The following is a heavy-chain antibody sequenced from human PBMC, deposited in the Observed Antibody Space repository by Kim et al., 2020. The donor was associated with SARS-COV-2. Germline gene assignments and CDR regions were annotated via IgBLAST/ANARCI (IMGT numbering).Heavy chain of an antibody. D-gene: IGHD2-15*01. V-gene: IGHV4-34*01. CDR1: GGSFSGYY. Sequence: SETLSLTCAVYGGSFSGYYWSWIRQPPGKGLEWIGEINHSGSTNYNPSLKSRVTISVDTSKNQFSLKLSSVTAADTAAYYCARGRADCSGGSCFYDYWG. CDR3: ARGRADCSGGSCFYDY. CDR2: INHSGST. J-gene: IGHJ4*03.